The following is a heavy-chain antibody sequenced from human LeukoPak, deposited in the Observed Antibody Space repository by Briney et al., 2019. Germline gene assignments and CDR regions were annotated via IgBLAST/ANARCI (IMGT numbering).Heavy chain of an antibody. CDR1: GFTFSHYG. CDR3: AKDAERGFDYSNSLNY. D-gene: IGHD4-11*01. CDR2: IWSDASNT. Sequence: GRSLRLSCETSGFTFSHYGMYWVRQAPGAGLEWVAVIWSDASNTYYADSVKGRFTISRDNSRNTLYLQMSSLRAEDTAVYYCAKDAERGFDYSNSLNYWGQGTLVTVSS. J-gene: IGHJ4*02. V-gene: IGHV3-33*06.